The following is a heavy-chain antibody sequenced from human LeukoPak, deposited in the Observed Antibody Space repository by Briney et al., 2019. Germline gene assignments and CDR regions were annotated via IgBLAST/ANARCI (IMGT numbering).Heavy chain of an antibody. CDR2: TYYRSKWYN. V-gene: IGHV6-1*01. CDR1: GDSVSSNSAA. J-gene: IGHJ5*02. CDR3: ARGYYDSSGYYYSYNWFDP. Sequence: SQTLSLTCAISGDSVSSNSAAWNWIRQSPSRGLGWLGRTYYRSKWYNDYAVSVKSRITINPDTSKNQFSLQLNSVTPEDTAVYYCARGYYDSSGYYYSYNWFDPWGQGTLVTVSS. D-gene: IGHD3-22*01.